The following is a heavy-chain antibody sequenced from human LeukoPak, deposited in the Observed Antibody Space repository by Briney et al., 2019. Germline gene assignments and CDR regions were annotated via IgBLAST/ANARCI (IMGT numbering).Heavy chain of an antibody. Sequence: PGGSLRLSCAASGFAFSDYYMSWIRQAPGKGLEWVSYISGGAATIFYADSVRGRFTISRDNAKNSLYLQMNSLRAEDTAVYYCARDSSSSSSLYYMDVWGKGTTVTVSS. D-gene: IGHD6-6*01. V-gene: IGHV3-11*04. CDR2: ISGGAATI. J-gene: IGHJ6*03. CDR3: ARDSSSSSSLYYMDV. CDR1: GFAFSDYY.